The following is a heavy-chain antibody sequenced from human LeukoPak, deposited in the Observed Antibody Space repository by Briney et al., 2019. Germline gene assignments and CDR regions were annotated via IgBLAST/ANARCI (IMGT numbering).Heavy chain of an antibody. V-gene: IGHV3-21*03. D-gene: IGHD6-19*01. Sequence: PGGSLRLTCAPTGFTFNDYSMNWVRQAPGKELEWVSYISSTNGHTYYADSVNGRFTISRDTAKNSLYLQMNSLRVEDTAIYFCARDRDSSGLYGGADLWGQGVLVTVSA. CDR2: ISSTNGHT. CDR1: GFTFNDYS. J-gene: IGHJ5*02. CDR3: ARDRDSSGLYGGADL.